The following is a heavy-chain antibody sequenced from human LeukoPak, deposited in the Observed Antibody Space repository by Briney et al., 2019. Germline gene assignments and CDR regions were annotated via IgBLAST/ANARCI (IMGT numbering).Heavy chain of an antibody. D-gene: IGHD3-3*01. Sequence: KSGGSLRLSCAASEFTFSSYNMNWVRQAPGKGLEWVSSISSSGSYIYYADSVKGRFTISRDNAKNSLYLQMNSLRAEDTAVYYCAREIFWSGYYSNLHFDYWGQGTLVTVSS. CDR2: ISSSGSYI. V-gene: IGHV3-21*01. CDR1: EFTFSSYN. J-gene: IGHJ4*02. CDR3: AREIFWSGYYSNLHFDY.